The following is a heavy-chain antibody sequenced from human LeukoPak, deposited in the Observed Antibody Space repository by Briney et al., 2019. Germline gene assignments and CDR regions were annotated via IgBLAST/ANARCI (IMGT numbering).Heavy chain of an antibody. CDR1: GGSISSGSYY. V-gene: IGHV4-61*02. Sequence: PSQTLSLTCTVSGGSISSGSYYWSWIRQPAGKGLEWIGRIYTSGSTNYNPSLKSRVTISVDTSKNQFSLKLSSVTAADTAVYYCASQTYDFWSGYYISYFDYWGQGTLVTVSS. CDR2: IYTSGST. CDR3: ASQTYDFWSGYYISYFDY. D-gene: IGHD3-3*01. J-gene: IGHJ4*02.